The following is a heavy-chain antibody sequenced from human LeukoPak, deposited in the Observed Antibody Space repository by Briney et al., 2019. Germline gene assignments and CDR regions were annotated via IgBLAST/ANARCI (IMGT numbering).Heavy chain of an antibody. Sequence: ASVKVSCKASGYTFTSYAVNWVRQAPGQGLEWMGWINTNTGNPTYAQGFTGRFVFSLDTSVSTAYLQISSLKAEDTAVYYCARGSTSIAAAGFNYWGQGTLVTVSS. CDR1: GYTFTSYA. CDR3: ARGSTSIAAAGFNY. J-gene: IGHJ4*02. V-gene: IGHV7-4-1*02. CDR2: INTNTGNP. D-gene: IGHD6-13*01.